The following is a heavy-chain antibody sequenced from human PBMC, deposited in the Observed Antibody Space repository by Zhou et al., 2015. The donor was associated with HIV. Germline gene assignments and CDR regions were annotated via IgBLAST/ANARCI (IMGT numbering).Heavy chain of an antibody. V-gene: IGHV1-69*12. Sequence: QVQLVQSGAEVKKPGSSVKVSCKASGGTFSSYAISWVRQGPWTRALSGWEGIIPIFGTANYAQKFQGRVTITADESTSTAYMELSSLRSEDTAVYYCARDHMTTVTTIPPYAFDIWGPKGTMVTVSS. CDR2: IIPIFGTA. J-gene: IGHJ3*02. CDR3: ARDHMTTVTTIPPYAFDI. D-gene: IGHD4-17*01. CDR1: GGTFSSYA.